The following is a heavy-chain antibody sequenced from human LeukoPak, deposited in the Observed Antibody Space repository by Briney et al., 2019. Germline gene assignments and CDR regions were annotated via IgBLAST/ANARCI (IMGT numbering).Heavy chain of an antibody. CDR1: GFTFGGYA. CDR2: ISSDGTNK. J-gene: IGHJ4*02. V-gene: IGHV3-30-3*01. D-gene: IGHD1-26*01. Sequence: GGSLRLSCAASGFTFGGYAMHWVRQAPGKGLEWVAVISSDGTNKYNADSAKGRFTISRDNSKNTLYLQMNSLRLDDTAMYYCAGDSGSGSSPIGHWGQGTLVTVSS. CDR3: AGDSGSGSSPIGH.